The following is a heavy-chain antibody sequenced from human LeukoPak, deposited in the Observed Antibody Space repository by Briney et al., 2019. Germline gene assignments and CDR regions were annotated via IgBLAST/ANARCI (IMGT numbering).Heavy chain of an antibody. D-gene: IGHD3-10*01. CDR1: GDSVSSNSAA. Sequence: SQTLSLTSAISGDSVSSNSAAWNWIRQSPSRGLEWLGRTFYRSKWYNDYAVSVKSRITINPDTSKNQFSLQVNSVTPEDTAVYYCARDVRVRGVISTGYMDVWGKGTTVTISS. CDR2: TFYRSKWYN. J-gene: IGHJ6*03. CDR3: ARDVRVRGVISTGYMDV. V-gene: IGHV6-1*01.